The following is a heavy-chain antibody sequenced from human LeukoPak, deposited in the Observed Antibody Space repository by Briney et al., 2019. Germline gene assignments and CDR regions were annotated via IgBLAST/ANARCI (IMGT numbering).Heavy chain of an antibody. CDR1: GGTFSSYA. Sequence: SVKVSCKASGGTFSSYAISWVRQAPGQGLEWMGGIIPIFGTANYAQKFQGRVTITADESTSTAYMELSSLRSEDTAVYYCAREGAMATILFDYWGQGTLVTVSS. CDR2: IIPIFGTA. D-gene: IGHD5-24*01. V-gene: IGHV1-69*13. CDR3: AREGAMATILFDY. J-gene: IGHJ4*02.